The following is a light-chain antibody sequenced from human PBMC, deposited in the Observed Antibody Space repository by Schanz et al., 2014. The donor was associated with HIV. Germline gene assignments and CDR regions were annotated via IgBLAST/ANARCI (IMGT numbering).Light chain of an antibody. J-gene: IGKJ1*01. CDR3: QQYDSSTWT. V-gene: IGKV3-20*01. CDR1: QTVSSN. Sequence: EIVLSQSPGSLSLSPGERATLSCRASQTVSSNLAWYQQKPGQAPRLLIYGASTRATGIPDRFSGSGSGTDFTLTISRLEPEDFAVYYCQQYDSSTWTFGQGTKVEI. CDR2: GAS.